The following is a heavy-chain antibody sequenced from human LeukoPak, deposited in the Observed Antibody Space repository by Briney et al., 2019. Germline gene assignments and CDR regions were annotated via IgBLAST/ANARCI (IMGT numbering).Heavy chain of an antibody. CDR3: ARGLIYYYDSSGYSP. J-gene: IGHJ5*02. D-gene: IGHD3-22*01. Sequence: SETLSLTCAVYGGSFSGYYWGWIRQPPGKGLEWIGEINHSGSTNYNPSLKSRVTISVDTSKNQFSLKLSSVTAADTAVYYCARGLIYYYDSSGYSPWSQGTLVTVSS. CDR1: GGSFSGYY. V-gene: IGHV4-34*01. CDR2: INHSGST.